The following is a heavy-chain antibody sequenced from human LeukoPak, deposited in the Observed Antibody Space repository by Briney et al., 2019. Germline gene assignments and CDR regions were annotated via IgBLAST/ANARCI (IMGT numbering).Heavy chain of an antibody. V-gene: IGHV3-23*01. CDR1: GFTFSSYA. CDR2: ISGSGGST. Sequence: PGGSLRLSCAASGFTFSSYAMSWVRQAPGKGLEWVSAISGSGGSTYYADSVKGRFTISRDNSKNTLYLQMNSLRAEDTAVYYCARDRGREMVRGVIGYWGQGTLVTVSS. J-gene: IGHJ4*02. D-gene: IGHD3-10*01. CDR3: ARDRGREMVRGVIGY.